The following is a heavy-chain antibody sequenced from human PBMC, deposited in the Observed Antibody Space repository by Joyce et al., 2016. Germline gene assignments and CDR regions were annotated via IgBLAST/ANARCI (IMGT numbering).Heavy chain of an antibody. V-gene: IGHV3-74*01. Sequence: EVQLVESGGGLVQPGGSLRLSCAASGFSFSGYWIHWVRQAPGKGLVWVSRINNDGSRKRFADSVKGRFTISRDNAKNTRYLQMNSLRAEDTAVYYCVRGISARPGGPNWFDPWGQGTLVTVSS. CDR3: VRGISARPGGPNWFDP. D-gene: IGHD6-6*01. CDR2: INNDGSRK. CDR1: GFSFSGYW. J-gene: IGHJ5*02.